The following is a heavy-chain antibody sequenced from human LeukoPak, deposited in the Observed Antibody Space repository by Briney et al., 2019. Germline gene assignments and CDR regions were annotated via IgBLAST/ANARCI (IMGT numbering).Heavy chain of an antibody. J-gene: IGHJ4*02. CDR1: GFTFSSYA. V-gene: IGHV3-23*01. CDR2: ISGSGGST. D-gene: IGHD6-6*01. CDR3: AKDLQSLIHSSSPN. Sequence: GGSLRLSCAASGFTFSSYAMSWVRQAPGKGLEWVSAISGSGGSTYYADSVKGRFTISRDNSKKTLYLQMNSLRAEDTAVYYCAKDLQSLIHSSSPNWGQGTLVTVSS.